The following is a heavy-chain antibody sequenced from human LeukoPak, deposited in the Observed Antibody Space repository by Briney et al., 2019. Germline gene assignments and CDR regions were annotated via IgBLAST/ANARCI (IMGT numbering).Heavy chain of an antibody. J-gene: IGHJ3*02. Sequence: PGGSLRLSCAASGFTFTNYWMYWVRQAPGKGLVWVSRIDSDGSSTTYADSVKGRFTISRDNAKNTLFLQMNSLRVEDTAVYYCARAGPSSGWSHDIWGQGTMVTVSS. CDR3: ARAGPSSGWSHDI. D-gene: IGHD6-19*01. CDR1: GFTFTNYW. V-gene: IGHV3-74*01. CDR2: IDSDGSST.